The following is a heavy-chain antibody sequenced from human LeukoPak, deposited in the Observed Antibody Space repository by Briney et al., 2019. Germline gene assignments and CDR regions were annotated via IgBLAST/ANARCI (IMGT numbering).Heavy chain of an antibody. CDR1: GFTFSSYG. CDR3: AKDTHSSGYYYEESAEYFQH. D-gene: IGHD3-22*01. CDR2: ISYDGSNK. V-gene: IGHV3-30*18. J-gene: IGHJ1*01. Sequence: PGGSLRLSCAASGFTFSSYGMHWVRQAPGKGLEWVAVISYDGSNKYYADSVKGRFTISRDNSKNTLYLQMNSLRAEDTAVYYCAKDTHSSGYYYEESAEYFQHWGQGTLVTVSS.